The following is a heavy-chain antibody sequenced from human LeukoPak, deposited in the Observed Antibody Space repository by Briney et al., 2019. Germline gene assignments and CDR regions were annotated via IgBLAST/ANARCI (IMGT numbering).Heavy chain of an antibody. J-gene: IGHJ4*02. CDR2: ISWNSGSI. V-gene: IGHV3-9*01. Sequence: GGSLRLSCAASGFTFDDYAMHWVRQAPGKGLEWVSGISWNSGSIGYADSVKGRFTISRDNANNSLYLQMNSLRAEDTAVYYCARDDDILTAPDYWGQGTLVTVSS. D-gene: IGHD3-9*01. CDR1: GFTFDDYA. CDR3: ARDDDILTAPDY.